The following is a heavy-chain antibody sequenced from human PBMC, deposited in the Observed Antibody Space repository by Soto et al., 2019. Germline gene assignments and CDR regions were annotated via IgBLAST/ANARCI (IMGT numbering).Heavy chain of an antibody. CDR1: GFTFSSYG. CDR2: IWYDGSNK. CDR3: ARGASYYYDSSGYX. Sequence: PGGSLRLSCAASGFTFSSYGMHWVRQAPGKGLEWVGVIWYDGSNKYYADSVKGRLTISTDNSKNTLYLQMNSLRAEDTAVYYCARGASYYYDSSGYXWGQVTLFTVSX. D-gene: IGHD3-22*01. J-gene: IGHJ4*02. V-gene: IGHV3-33*01.